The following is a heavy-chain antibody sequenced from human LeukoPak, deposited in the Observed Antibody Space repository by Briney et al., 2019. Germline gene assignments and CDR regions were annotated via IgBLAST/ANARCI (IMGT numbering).Heavy chain of an antibody. CDR1: GFTFSSYA. CDR2: ISGSGGST. Sequence: GGSLRLSCAASGFTFSSYAMSWVRQAPGKGLEWVSAISGSGGSTYYADSVKGRFTISRDNSKNTLYLQMNSLRAEDTAVYYCAKDRPNYAPLYYYSGMDVWGQGTTVTVSS. J-gene: IGHJ6*02. CDR3: AKDRPNYAPLYYYSGMDV. D-gene: IGHD4-4*01. V-gene: IGHV3-23*01.